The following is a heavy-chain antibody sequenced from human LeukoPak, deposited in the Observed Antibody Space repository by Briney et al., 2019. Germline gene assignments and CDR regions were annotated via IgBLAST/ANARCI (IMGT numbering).Heavy chain of an antibody. V-gene: IGHV3-48*01. CDR1: GFTYSSYS. Sequence: GGSLRLSCAASGFTYSSYSMNWVRQAPGKGLEWVSYISSSSSTIYYADSVKGRFTISRDNAKNSLYLQMNSLRAEDTAVYYCARDANFALLSYWGQGTLVTVSS. CDR3: ARDANFALLSY. J-gene: IGHJ4*02. CDR2: ISSSSSTI.